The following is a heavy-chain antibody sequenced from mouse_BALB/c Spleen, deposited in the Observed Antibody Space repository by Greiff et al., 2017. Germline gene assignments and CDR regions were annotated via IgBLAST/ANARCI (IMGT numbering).Heavy chain of an antibody. D-gene: IGHD1-2*01. V-gene: IGHV1S132*01. Sequence: QVQLKQSGAELVKPGASVKLSCKTSGYTFTSYWIQWVKQRPGQGLGWIGEIFPGTGTTYYNEKFKGKATLTIDTSSSTAYMQLSSLTSEDSAVYYCARQTTAPYYAMDYWGQGTSVTVSS. CDR2: IFPGTGTT. CDR3: ARQTTAPYYAMDY. J-gene: IGHJ4*01. CDR1: GYTFTSYW.